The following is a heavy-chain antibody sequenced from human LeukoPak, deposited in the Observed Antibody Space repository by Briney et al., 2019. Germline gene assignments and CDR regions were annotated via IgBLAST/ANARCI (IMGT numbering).Heavy chain of an antibody. J-gene: IGHJ3*02. CDR1: GFTFNNAW. V-gene: IGHV3-15*01. D-gene: IGHD6-19*01. CDR3: TTEYRDSSGWYGAFDI. CDR2: IKRKSDGGTT. Sequence: PGGSLRLSCGTSGFTFNNAWMSWVRQAPGKGLEWVGRIKRKSDGGTTDYAAPVKGRFTISRDDSKNTLYLQMNSLKIEDTAVYYCTTEYRDSSGWYGAFDIWGQGTMVTVSS.